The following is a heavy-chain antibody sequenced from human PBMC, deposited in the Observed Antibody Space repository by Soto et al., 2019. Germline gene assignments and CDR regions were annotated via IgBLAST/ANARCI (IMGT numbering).Heavy chain of an antibody. CDR3: ARKSYYYDSSGPNGPPGGGDYYYGMDV. V-gene: IGHV4-4*02. CDR1: GGSISSSNW. J-gene: IGHJ6*02. D-gene: IGHD3-22*01. CDR2: IYHSGST. Sequence: PSETLSLTCAVSGGSISSSNWWSWVRQPPGKGLEWIGEIYHSGSTNYNPSLKSRVTISVDKSKNQFSLKLSSVTAADTAVYYCARKSYYYDSSGPNGPPGGGDYYYGMDVWGQGTTVTVSS.